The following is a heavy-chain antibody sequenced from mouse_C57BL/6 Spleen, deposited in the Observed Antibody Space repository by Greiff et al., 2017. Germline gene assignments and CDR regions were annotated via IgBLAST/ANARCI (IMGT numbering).Heavy chain of an antibody. J-gene: IGHJ4*01. V-gene: IGHV1-52*01. CDR3: AREGIRRDAMDY. CDR2: IDPSDSET. Sequence: QVQLKQPGAELVRPGSSVKLSCKASGYTFTSYWMHWVKQRPIQGLEWIGNIDPSDSETHYNQKFKDKATLTVDKSSSTAYMQLSSLTSEDSAVYYCAREGIRRDAMDYWGQGTSVTVFS. CDR1: GYTFTSYW. D-gene: IGHD3-3*01.